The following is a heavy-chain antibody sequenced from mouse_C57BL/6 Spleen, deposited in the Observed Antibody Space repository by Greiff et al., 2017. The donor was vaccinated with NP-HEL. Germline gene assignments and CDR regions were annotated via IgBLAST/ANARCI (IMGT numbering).Heavy chain of an antibody. Sequence: VQLQQPGAELVKAGASVKMSCKASGYTFTSYWMHWVKQRLGQGLEWFAETNPTNGRTYYNEKCKSKATRTVDKSASTAYMLLSGPTCEDSAVYYCARIKKIVATYFDDWGQGTTLTGSS. CDR1: GYTFTSYW. J-gene: IGHJ2*01. V-gene: IGHV1S81*02. CDR3: ARIKKIVATYFDD. CDR2: TNPTNGRT. D-gene: IGHD1-1*01.